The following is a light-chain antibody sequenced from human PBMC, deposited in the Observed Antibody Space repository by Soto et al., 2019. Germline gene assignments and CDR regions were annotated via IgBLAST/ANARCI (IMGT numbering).Light chain of an antibody. J-gene: IGKJ4*01. CDR2: AES. V-gene: IGKV3D-15*01. CDR3: QQNNKWPPLT. Sequence: EVVVTQSPATLSVSPGESITLSCRASQNDFSNLAWYQQKPGQPPRLLIYAESTRASGVPARFSGSGSGTESTLTISSLQSEDVGVYYRQQNNKWPPLTFGGGTKVEIK. CDR1: QNDFSN.